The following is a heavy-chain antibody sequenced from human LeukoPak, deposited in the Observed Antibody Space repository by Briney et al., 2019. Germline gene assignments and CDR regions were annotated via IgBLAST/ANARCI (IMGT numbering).Heavy chain of an antibody. D-gene: IGHD3-10*01. CDR3: ARDLGSYDY. V-gene: IGHV6-1*01. CDR2: TYYRSTWYS. Sequence: SQTLSLTCAISGDSVSSNIAAWTWIRQSPSRGLEWLGRTYYRSTWYSEYALSVKSRVSINADTSKNQFSLQLNSVTPEDTAVYYCARDLGSYDYWGQGTLVTVSS. CDR1: GDSVSSNIAA. J-gene: IGHJ4*02.